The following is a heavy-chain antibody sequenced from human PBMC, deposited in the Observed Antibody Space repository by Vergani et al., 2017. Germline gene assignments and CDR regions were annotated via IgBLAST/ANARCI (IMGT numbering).Heavy chain of an antibody. Sequence: HVQMVESGGGVVQPGRSLRLSCAVSGFRFSDYGMHWVRQAPGRGLEWVALISYDGDTTYYEDSVKGRFTISRDNSKNTLFLQMHSLRVEDTAVYYCARAPDCSGGSCYYYYYGMDVWGQGTTVTVSS. CDR2: ISYDGDTT. D-gene: IGHD2-15*01. CDR1: GFRFSDYG. CDR3: ARAPDCSGGSCYYYYYGMDV. J-gene: IGHJ6*02. V-gene: IGHV3-30*03.